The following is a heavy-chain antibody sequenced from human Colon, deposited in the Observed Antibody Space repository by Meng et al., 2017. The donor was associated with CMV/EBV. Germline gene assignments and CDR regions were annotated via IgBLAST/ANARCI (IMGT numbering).Heavy chain of an antibody. CDR3: ARPTHYDNSGWLY. CDR1: GYTFSGYF. D-gene: IGHD3-22*01. V-gene: IGHV1-2*02. CDR2: INADSGSP. J-gene: IGHJ4*02. Sequence: ASVTVSCKASGYTFSGYFLHWVRQAPGQGLEWMGSINADSGSPKYAKAFEGRVTMTRDTSTSTVYMDLSGLRSDDTAVYYCARPTHYDNSGWLYWGQGTLVTVSS.